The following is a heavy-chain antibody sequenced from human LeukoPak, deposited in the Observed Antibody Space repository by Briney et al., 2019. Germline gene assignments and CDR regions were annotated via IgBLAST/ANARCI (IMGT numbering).Heavy chain of an antibody. V-gene: IGHV3-21*01. CDR2: ISSSSSYI. CDR3: ARDRLACDDGFDY. CDR1: GFTFSSYS. D-gene: IGHD4-17*01. Sequence: PGGSLRLSCAASGFTFSSYSMNWVRQAPGKGLEWVSSISSSSSYIYYADSVKGRFTISRDNAKNSLYLQMNSLRDEDTAVYYCARDRLACDDGFDYWGQGTLVTVSS. J-gene: IGHJ4*02.